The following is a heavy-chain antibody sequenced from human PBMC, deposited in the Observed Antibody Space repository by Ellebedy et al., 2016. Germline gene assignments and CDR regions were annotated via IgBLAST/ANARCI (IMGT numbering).Heavy chain of an antibody. J-gene: IGHJ4*02. V-gene: IGHV5-51*01. Sequence: GGSLRLSCTGSGYNFATHCIGWVRQMPGKGLEWMGSIYPVDSDTRYSPSFRGQVTFSADKSVSAAYLPWSGLQASDSAMYYCARLSCGADCYLDSWGQGTLVTVSS. D-gene: IGHD2-21*02. CDR2: IYPVDSDT. CDR3: ARLSCGADCYLDS. CDR1: GYNFATHC.